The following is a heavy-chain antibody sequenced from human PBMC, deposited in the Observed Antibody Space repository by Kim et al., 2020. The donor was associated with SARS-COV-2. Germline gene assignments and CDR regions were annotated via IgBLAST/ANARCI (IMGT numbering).Heavy chain of an antibody. CDR3: ARDPI. CDR2: NRDWRHT. J-gene: IGHJ3*01. V-gene: IGHV3-74*01. Sequence: NRDWRHTYYADSVKGGLPISRDNAKNTLYLQMNSLRVEDTAVYYCARDPIWGQGTMVTVSS.